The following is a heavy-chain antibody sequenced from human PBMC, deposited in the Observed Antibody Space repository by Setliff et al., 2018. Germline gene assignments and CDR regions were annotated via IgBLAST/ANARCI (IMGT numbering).Heavy chain of an antibody. CDR1: GGSFSGYS. CDR2: INRSGST. J-gene: IGHJ5*02. D-gene: IGHD6-6*01. V-gene: IGHV4-34*01. CDR3: ARGRDRIAARRGNWFDP. Sequence: PSETLSLTCAVYGGSFSGYSWSWIRQPPGKGLEWIGEINRSGSTNYNPSLKNRVTISVDTSKNQFSLKLSSVTAADTAVFYCARGRDRIAARRGNWFDPWGQGTLVTVSS.